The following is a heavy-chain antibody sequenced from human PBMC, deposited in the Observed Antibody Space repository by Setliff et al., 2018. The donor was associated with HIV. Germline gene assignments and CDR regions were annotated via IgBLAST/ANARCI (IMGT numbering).Heavy chain of an antibody. D-gene: IGHD6-19*01. V-gene: IGHV4-59*01. CDR1: GAPLSSYY. CDR2: IFYSGTT. J-gene: IGHJ6*02. Sequence: PSETLSLTCTVSGAPLSSYYLNWIRQPPGKGLEWIGYIFYSGTTNYNPSLKSRVTMSVDASKSQFSLILSSVTAEDTAVYYCARDAQWLAPLPPEEGYYYSGMDVWGQGTPVTVSS. CDR3: ARDAQWLAPLPPEEGYYYSGMDV.